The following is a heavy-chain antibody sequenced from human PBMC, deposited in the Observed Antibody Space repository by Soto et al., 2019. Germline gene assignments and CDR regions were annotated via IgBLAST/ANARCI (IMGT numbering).Heavy chain of an antibody. J-gene: IGHJ4*02. CDR3: ARAVAGIFVYY. CDR2: IGISGTSI. CDR1: GFTFSNYE. V-gene: IGHV3-48*03. D-gene: IGHD6-19*01. Sequence: EVQLVESGGGLVQPGGSLRLSCSTSGFTFSNYEMNWVRQAPGKGLEWVSYIGISGTSIYYADSVKGRFTISRDNAKNSLYLQMNSLRAEDTAVYYCARAVAGIFVYYWGQGTLVTVSS.